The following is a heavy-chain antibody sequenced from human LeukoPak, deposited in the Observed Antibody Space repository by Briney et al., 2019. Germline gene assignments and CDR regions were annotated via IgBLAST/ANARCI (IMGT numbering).Heavy chain of an antibody. CDR2: INTDGSTT. J-gene: IGHJ2*01. CDR3: ARNSGDGYRFDL. V-gene: IGHV3-74*03. Sequence: GGSLRLSCAASGFTFSSYWMHWVRQAPGKGLVWVSRINTDGSTTTYADSVKGRFTISRDNAKNTLYLQLNTLGAEDTAVYYCARNSGDGYRFDLWGRGTLVTVSS. D-gene: IGHD2-21*02. CDR1: GFTFSSYW.